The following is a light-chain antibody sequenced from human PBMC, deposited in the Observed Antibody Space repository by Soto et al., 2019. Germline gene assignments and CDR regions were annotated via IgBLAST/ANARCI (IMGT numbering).Light chain of an antibody. CDR2: GAS. J-gene: IGKJ1*01. V-gene: IGKV3D-20*02. Sequence: DIVLTQSPGTLSLSPGERATLSCRASQSVSSSYLAWYQQKPGQAPRLLIYGASIRATGIPDRFSGSGSGTDFTLTISRLEPADFAVYYCQKRSIWPPTWTFGQGTKVEIK. CDR1: QSVSSSY. CDR3: QKRSIWPPTWT.